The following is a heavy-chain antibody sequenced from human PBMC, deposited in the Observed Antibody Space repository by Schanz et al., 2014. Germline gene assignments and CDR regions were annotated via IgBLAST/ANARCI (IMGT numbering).Heavy chain of an antibody. CDR1: GYTFPSYG. J-gene: IGHJ3*02. D-gene: IGHD6-13*01. V-gene: IGHV1-18*04. CDR3: ARELWAYSSQGDAFDI. CDR2: INVYNGNT. Sequence: QVQLVQSGAEVKKPGASVKVSCKASGYTFPSYGISWVRQAPGQGLEWMGWINVYNGNTNYAQKLQGRVTMTTDTSTSTAYMELRSLRSDDTAVYYCARELWAYSSQGDAFDIWGQGTMVTVSS.